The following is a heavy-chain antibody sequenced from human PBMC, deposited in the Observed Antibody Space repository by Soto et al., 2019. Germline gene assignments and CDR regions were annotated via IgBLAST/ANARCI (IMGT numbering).Heavy chain of an antibody. CDR3: AKDFTPDSRWDIDY. Sequence: EVQLLESGGGLVQPAGSLRLSCAASGFTFSIYTMSWFRQAPGKGLEWVSSIYGNGRSTFYSASVKGRFTISRDNSGNTVYLLMSSLRAEDTAIYYCAKDFTPDSRWDIDYWGQGSLVTVSS. V-gene: IGHV3-23*01. D-gene: IGHD1-26*01. CDR1: GFTFSIYT. CDR2: IYGNGRST. J-gene: IGHJ4*02.